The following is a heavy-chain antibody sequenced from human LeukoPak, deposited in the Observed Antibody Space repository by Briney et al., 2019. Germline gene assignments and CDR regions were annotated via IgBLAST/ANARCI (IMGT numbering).Heavy chain of an antibody. CDR2: ISGSGGST. V-gene: IGHV3-23*01. J-gene: IGHJ1*01. Sequence: GGSLRLSCAASGFTFSSYAMSWVRQAPGKGLEWVSAISGSGGSTYYADSVEGRFTISRDNSKNTLYLQMNSLRAEDTAVYYCAKDVGYGTAEYFQHWGQGTLVTVSS. D-gene: IGHD5-18*01. CDR3: AKDVGYGTAEYFQH. CDR1: GFTFSSYA.